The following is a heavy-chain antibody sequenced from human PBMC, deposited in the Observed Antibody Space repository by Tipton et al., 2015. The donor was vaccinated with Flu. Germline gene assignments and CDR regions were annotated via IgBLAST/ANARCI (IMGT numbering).Heavy chain of an antibody. CDR1: GYSFINYW. V-gene: IGHV5-51*03. CDR2: IYPGDSDT. CDR3: VRARWLQSIGDD. Sequence: QLVQSGAEVKKPGESLKISCKASGYSFINYWIGWVGQVPGKGLEWVGIIYPGDSDTRYSPSFQGQVTISADKSISTAYLQWSSLKASDTAIYYCVRARWLQSIGDDWGQGALVTVSS. D-gene: IGHD5-24*01. J-gene: IGHJ4*02.